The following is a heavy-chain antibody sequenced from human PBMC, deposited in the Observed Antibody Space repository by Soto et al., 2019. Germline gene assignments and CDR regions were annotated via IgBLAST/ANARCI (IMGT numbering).Heavy chain of an antibody. CDR3: ASVNLRFSYGIDV. Sequence: EVQLVESGGGLVQPGGSLRLSCAASGSTFSSSEMHWVRQAPGKGLEWVSYISKSSSVIYYADSVKGRFTISRDNAKNLLYLQMNSLRAEDTAVYFCASVNLRFSYGIDVWGQVTTVTVSS. D-gene: IGHD3-3*01. V-gene: IGHV3-48*03. J-gene: IGHJ6*02. CDR2: ISKSSSVI. CDR1: GSTFSSSE.